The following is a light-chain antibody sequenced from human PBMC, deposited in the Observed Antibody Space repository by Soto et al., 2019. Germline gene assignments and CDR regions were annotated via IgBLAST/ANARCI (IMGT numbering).Light chain of an antibody. J-gene: IGKJ5*01. Sequence: DIQMTQSPSSLSASVGDRVTITCRASRSISRFLNWYHQEPGKAPKLLIYSSSNLQNGVPSRFNGSGSGTDFTLTISRQQPEDFATYYCYQSNGSPFTFGQGTRVEIK. CDR3: YQSNGSPFT. V-gene: IGKV1-39*01. CDR1: RSISRF. CDR2: SSS.